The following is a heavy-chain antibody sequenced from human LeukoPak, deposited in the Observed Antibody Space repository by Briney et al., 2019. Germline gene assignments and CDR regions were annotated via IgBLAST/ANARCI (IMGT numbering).Heavy chain of an antibody. CDR1: GFIVSSAE. D-gene: IGHD3-22*01. CDR3: ARDYYDSSGLDY. Sequence: GGSLRLSCAVSGFIVSSAEMNWVRQAPGKGLEWVSYISSSGDAIYYADSVKGRFTISRDNAKKSVYLEMNSLRAEDTAVYYCARDYYDSSGLDYWGQGTLVTVSS. CDR2: ISSSGDAI. J-gene: IGHJ4*02. V-gene: IGHV3-48*03.